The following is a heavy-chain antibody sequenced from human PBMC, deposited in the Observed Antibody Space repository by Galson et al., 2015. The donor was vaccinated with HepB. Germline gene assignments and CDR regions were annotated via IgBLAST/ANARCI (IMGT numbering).Heavy chain of an antibody. D-gene: IGHD2-21*01. V-gene: IGHV3-33*03. CDR3: ARWMDVVAAAPWFDP. Sequence: SLRLSCAASGFSFMRYGMHWVRQAPGKGLEWVAEIGYDGNNKYYAESVKGRFTISRDNFKKTVYLQMNSQRVEDTAVYYCARWMDVVAAAPWFDPRGQGTLVTVS. CDR1: GFSFMRYG. J-gene: IGHJ5*02. CDR2: IGYDGNNK.